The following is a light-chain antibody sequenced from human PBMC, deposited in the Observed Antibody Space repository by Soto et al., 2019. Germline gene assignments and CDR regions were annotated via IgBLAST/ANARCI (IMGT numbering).Light chain of an antibody. Sequence: DLQLTQSPSFLSASVGDRVTITCRASQGISSYLAWYQQKPGKAPKLLIYAASTLQSGVPSRFSGSGSGTEFTLTISSPQPEDFATYYCQQLNSYPLTFGPGTKVDIK. J-gene: IGKJ3*01. CDR1: QGISSY. CDR2: AAS. CDR3: QQLNSYPLT. V-gene: IGKV1-9*01.